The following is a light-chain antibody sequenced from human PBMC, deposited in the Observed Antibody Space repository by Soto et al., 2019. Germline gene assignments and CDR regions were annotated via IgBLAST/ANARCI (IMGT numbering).Light chain of an antibody. CDR1: QSVSRSY. J-gene: IGKJ3*01. V-gene: IGKV3-20*01. CDR2: GAA. CDR3: QQYRSSPSFT. Sequence: EIVLTQSPGTLSLSPGERATLSCRASQSVSRSYLAWYQQKPGQAPRLLIYGAASRATGIPDRFSCNGSGTDFTLPISRLEPEDFAVYDCQQYRSSPSFTCGRGIKVDI.